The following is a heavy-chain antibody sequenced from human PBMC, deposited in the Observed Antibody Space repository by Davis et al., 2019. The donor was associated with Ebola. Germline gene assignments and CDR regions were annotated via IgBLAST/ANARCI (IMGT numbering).Heavy chain of an antibody. CDR1: GFTFSSYG. CDR2: ISYDGSNK. Sequence: GGSLRLSCAASGFTFSSYGMHWVRQAPGKGLEWVAVISYDGSNKYYADSVKGRFTISRDNSKNTLYLQMNSLRAEDTAVYYCARSSQLVYWGQGTLVTVSS. CDR3: ARSSQLVY. J-gene: IGHJ4*02. V-gene: IGHV3-30*03.